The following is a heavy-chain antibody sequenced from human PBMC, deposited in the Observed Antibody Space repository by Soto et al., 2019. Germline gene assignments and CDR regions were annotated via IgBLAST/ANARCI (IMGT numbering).Heavy chain of an antibody. Sequence: SVKVSCKASGGTFSSYAISWVRQAPGQGLEWMGGIIPIFGTANYAQKFRGRVTITADESTSTAYMELSSLRSEDTAVYYCAIVGDIVVVPAAMPPYYFDYWGQGTLVTVSS. CDR1: GGTFSSYA. CDR2: IIPIFGTA. D-gene: IGHD2-2*01. CDR3: AIVGDIVVVPAAMPPYYFDY. V-gene: IGHV1-69*13. J-gene: IGHJ4*02.